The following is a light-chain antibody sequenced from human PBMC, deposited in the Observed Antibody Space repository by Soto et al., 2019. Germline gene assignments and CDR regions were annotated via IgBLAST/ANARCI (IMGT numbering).Light chain of an antibody. CDR3: MQALQTPT. Sequence: DIVMTQSPLSLPVTPGEPASISCRSSQSLLHSNGYNYLDWYLQKPGQSPQLLIYLGSNRASGVPDRFSGSGSGTDFTLKISRVEDEDVGVSYCMQALQTPTFGQGTKVEIK. CDR1: QSLLHSNGYNY. CDR2: LGS. V-gene: IGKV2-28*01. J-gene: IGKJ1*01.